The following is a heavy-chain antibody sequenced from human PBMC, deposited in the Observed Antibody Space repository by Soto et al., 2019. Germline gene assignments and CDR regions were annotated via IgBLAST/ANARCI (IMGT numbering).Heavy chain of an antibody. CDR1: GGSISSSSYY. V-gene: IGHV4-39*01. D-gene: IGHD1-7*01. CDR2: IYYSGST. Sequence: SETLSLTCTVSGGSISSSSYYWGWIRQPPGKGLEWIGSIYYSGSTYYNPSLKSRVTISVDTSKNQFSLKLSSVTAADTAVYYCARQTRNWNYFGFDYWGQGTLVTVSS. CDR3: ARQTRNWNYFGFDY. J-gene: IGHJ4*02.